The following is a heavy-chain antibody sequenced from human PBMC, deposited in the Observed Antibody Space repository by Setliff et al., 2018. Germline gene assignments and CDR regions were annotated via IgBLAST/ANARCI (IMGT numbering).Heavy chain of an antibody. CDR3: ARDNTIVGATDY. J-gene: IGHJ4*02. CDR2: IDHSGST. V-gene: IGHV4-34*01. D-gene: IGHD1-26*01. CDR1: GGSFSNYY. Sequence: NPSETLSLTCTVYGGSFSNYYWSWIRQPPGKGLEWIGEIDHSGSTNYNPPLTSRVSISVDTSKNQFSLKLSSVTAADTAVYFCARDNTIVGATDYWGQGTLVTVSS.